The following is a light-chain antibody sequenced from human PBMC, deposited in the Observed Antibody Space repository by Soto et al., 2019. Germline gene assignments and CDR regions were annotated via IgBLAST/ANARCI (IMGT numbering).Light chain of an antibody. Sequence: ESVLTQSPATLSLSPGESATLSCRASQSVSNYLAWYQQKPGQAPRLLIYDASNRASGIPARFSGSGSGTDFTLTISSLEPEDFAFYYCQQRSNTFTFGPGTKVDIK. CDR1: QSVSNY. V-gene: IGKV3-11*01. CDR2: DAS. J-gene: IGKJ3*01. CDR3: QQRSNTFT.